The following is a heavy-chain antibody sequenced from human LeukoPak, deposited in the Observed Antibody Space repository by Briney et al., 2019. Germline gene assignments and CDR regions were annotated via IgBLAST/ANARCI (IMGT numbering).Heavy chain of an antibody. CDR1: GFTFGTYT. V-gene: IGHV3-30*01. CDR3: ARERDGFDI. Sequence: SGGSLRLSCAASGFTFGTYTMYWVRQAPGKGLEWMAVISYNGGFKYHADSVKGRFSISRDNSENTLYLQMNSLRAEDTALYYCARERDGFDIWGQGTVVTVS. J-gene: IGHJ3*02. CDR2: ISYNGGFK.